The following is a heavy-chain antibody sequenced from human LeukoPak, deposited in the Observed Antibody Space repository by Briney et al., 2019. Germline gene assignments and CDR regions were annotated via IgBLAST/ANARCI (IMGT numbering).Heavy chain of an antibody. CDR3: ARHVRKRGIAVAGTPGWFDP. J-gene: IGHJ5*02. V-gene: IGHV4-4*07. D-gene: IGHD6-19*01. CDR2: IYTSGST. Sequence: PSETMSLTCTVSGDSISSYYWSWIRQPAGKGLEWIGRIYTSGSTNYNPSLKSRVTMSVDTSKNQFSLKLSSVTAADTAVYYCARHVRKRGIAVAGTPGWFDPWGQGTLVTVSS. CDR1: GDSISSYY.